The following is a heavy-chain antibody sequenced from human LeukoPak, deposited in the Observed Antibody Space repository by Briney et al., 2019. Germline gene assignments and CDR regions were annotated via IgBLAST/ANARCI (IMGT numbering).Heavy chain of an antibody. CDR2: ISAYNGNT. Sequence: ASVKVSCRASGYTFTSYGISWVRQAPGQGLEWMGWISAYNGNTNYAQKLQGRVTMTTDTSTSTAYMELRSLRSNDTAVYYCARLAGRLVTLGYWGQGTLVTVSS. CDR3: ARLAGRLVTLGY. D-gene: IGHD3-9*01. CDR1: GYTFTSYG. V-gene: IGHV1-18*04. J-gene: IGHJ4*02.